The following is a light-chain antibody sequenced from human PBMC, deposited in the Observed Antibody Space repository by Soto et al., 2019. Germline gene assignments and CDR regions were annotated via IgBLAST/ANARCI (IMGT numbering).Light chain of an antibody. J-gene: IGKJ1*01. CDR3: QQYGGSPLT. CDR1: QSVSSSY. CDR2: GAS. V-gene: IGKV3-20*01. Sequence: EIVLTQSPGTLSLSPGERATLSCRASQSVSSSYLAWFQQKPGQAPRLLIYGASSRATGIPDRFSGSGSGTDFTLTISRLEPEDLAVYYCQQYGGSPLTIGQGTKVEIK.